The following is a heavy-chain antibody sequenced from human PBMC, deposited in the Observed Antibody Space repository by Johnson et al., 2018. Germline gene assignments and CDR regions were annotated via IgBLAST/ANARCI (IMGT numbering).Heavy chain of an antibody. CDR1: GFTFSSYG. CDR2: IWYDGSNK. CDR3: AKDLFWIGYSLGGFDAFDI. Sequence: QEQLVQSGGGVVQPGRSLRLSCAASGFTFSSYGMHWVRQAPGKGLEWVAVIWYDGSNKYYADSMKGRFTISRDNTKNTLYLQMNSLRPEDKPVYYCAKDLFWIGYSLGGFDAFDIWGQGTMVTVSS. D-gene: IGHD3-3*01. V-gene: IGHV3-33*06. J-gene: IGHJ3*02.